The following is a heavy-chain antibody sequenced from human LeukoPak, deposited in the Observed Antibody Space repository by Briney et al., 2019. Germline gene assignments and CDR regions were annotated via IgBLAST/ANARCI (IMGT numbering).Heavy chain of an antibody. CDR2: IYSGGST. Sequence: PSETLSLTCTVSGGSISSGGYYWSWVRQAPGKGLEWVSVIYSGGSTYYGDSVKGRFTISRDNSKNTLYLQMNSLRAEDTAVYYCARDPWGGDSGYTGFDYWGQGTLVTVSS. J-gene: IGHJ4*02. CDR1: GGSISSGGYY. V-gene: IGHV3-53*01. CDR3: ARDPWGGDSGYTGFDY. D-gene: IGHD5-12*01.